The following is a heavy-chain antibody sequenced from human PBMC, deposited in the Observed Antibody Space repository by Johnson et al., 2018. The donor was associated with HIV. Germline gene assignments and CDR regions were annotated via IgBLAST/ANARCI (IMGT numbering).Heavy chain of an antibody. Sequence: VQLVESGGGLVQPGGSLRLSCAASGFTFSSYAMSWVRQAPGKGLEWVSAISGSGGSTYYADSVKGRFTISRANAKTSLNLQMNSLRAEDTAGYYCVRDDGSDYEAFDIWGQGTLVAVSS. CDR3: VRDDGSDYEAFDI. D-gene: IGHD2-21*01. CDR1: GFTFSSYA. J-gene: IGHJ3*02. V-gene: IGHV3-23*04. CDR2: ISGSGGST.